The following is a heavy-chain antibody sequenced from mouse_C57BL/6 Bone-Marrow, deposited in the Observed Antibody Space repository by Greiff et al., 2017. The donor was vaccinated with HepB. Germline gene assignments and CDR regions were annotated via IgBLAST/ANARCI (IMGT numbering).Heavy chain of an antibody. CDR2: IWSDGST. Sequence: VQRVESGPGLVAPSQSLSITSTVSGFSLTSYGVHWVRQPPGKGLEWLVVIWSDGSTTYNSALKSRLSISKDNSKSQVFLKMNSLQTDDTAMYYCARQGYYSYYYAMDYWGQGTSVTVSS. D-gene: IGHD2-3*01. CDR3: ARQGYYSYYYAMDY. J-gene: IGHJ4*01. V-gene: IGHV2-6-1*01. CDR1: GFSLTSYG.